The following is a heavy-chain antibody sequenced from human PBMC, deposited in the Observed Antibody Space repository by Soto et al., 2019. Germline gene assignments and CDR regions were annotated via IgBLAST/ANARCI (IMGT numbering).Heavy chain of an antibody. CDR1: GYTFTSYY. J-gene: IGHJ4*02. Sequence: ASVKVSCKASGYTFTSYYIHWVRQAPGQGLEWVAMINPGGGRTKNAQMFQGRVTLTRDTSAGTVDMELSSLTSDDTAVYYCARGPSCGGDCYLFDYWARDPWSPSPQ. CDR3: ARGPSCGGDCYLFDY. CDR2: INPGGGRT. D-gene: IGHD2-21*02. V-gene: IGHV1-46*01.